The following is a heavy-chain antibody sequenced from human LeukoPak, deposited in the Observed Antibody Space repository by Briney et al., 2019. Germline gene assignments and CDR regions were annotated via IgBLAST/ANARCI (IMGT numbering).Heavy chain of an antibody. Sequence: GASVKASCKASGGTFSSYAISWVRQAPGQGLEWMGRIIPILGIANYAQKFQGRVTITADKSTSTAYMELSSLRSEDTAVYYCARMWASITGTNYGMDVWGQGTTVTVSS. CDR1: GGTFSSYA. D-gene: IGHD1-20*01. CDR2: IIPILGIA. J-gene: IGHJ6*02. CDR3: ARMWASITGTNYGMDV. V-gene: IGHV1-69*04.